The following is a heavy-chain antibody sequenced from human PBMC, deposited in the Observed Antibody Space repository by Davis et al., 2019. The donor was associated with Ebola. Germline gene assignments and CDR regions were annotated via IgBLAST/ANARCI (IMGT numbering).Heavy chain of an antibody. Sequence: GGSLRLSCKDSGNSFTSHWIGWVRQMPGKGLDWMGIIYTGDSDTRYSPSFRGQVTISADNSITTAYLQWSALRASDTAMYYCATLRRTITGMDDAFDIWGQGTLVTVSS. CDR1: GNSFTSHW. V-gene: IGHV5-51*01. CDR3: ATLRRTITGMDDAFDI. CDR2: IYTGDSDT. J-gene: IGHJ3*02. D-gene: IGHD1-20*01.